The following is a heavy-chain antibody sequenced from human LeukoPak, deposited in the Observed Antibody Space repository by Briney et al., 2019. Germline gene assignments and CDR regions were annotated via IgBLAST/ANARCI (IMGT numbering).Heavy chain of an antibody. Sequence: GGSLRLSCAASGFTFSSYAMSWVRQAPGKGLEWVAVISYDGSNKYYADSVKGRFTISRDNSKNTLYLQMNSLRAEDTAVYYCARDRGYDILTGPPYYGMDVWGQGTTVTVSS. V-gene: IGHV3-30-3*01. CDR2: ISYDGSNK. CDR1: GFTFSSYA. CDR3: ARDRGYDILTGPPYYGMDV. J-gene: IGHJ6*02. D-gene: IGHD3-9*01.